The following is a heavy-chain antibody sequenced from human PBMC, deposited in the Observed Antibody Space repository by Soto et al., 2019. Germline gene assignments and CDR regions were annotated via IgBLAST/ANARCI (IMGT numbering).Heavy chain of an antibody. CDR2: INPKFGDI. CDR3: ARNMDYYYGPGSGNGHGV. D-gene: IGHD3-10*01. CDR1: GYTFTAYY. Sequence: QVQLVQSGAEVKEPGDSVRVSCEASGYTFTAYYIHWVRQAPGQGLEWMGWINPKFGDITYAQDFQGRLTLTRDMSISTVYMDLSRLTSDDTAIYYCARNMDYYYGPGSGNGHGVWGQGTTVNVFS. V-gene: IGHV1-2*02. J-gene: IGHJ6*02.